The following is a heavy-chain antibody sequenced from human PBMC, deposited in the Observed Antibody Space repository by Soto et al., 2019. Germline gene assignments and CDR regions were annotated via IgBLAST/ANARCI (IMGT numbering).Heavy chain of an antibody. V-gene: IGHV4-59*01. CDR3: ARASSSFDY. CDR1: GGSISSYY. Sequence: SETLSLTCTVSGGSISSYYWSWIRQPPGKGLEWIGYIYYSGSTNYNPSLKSRVTISVDTSKNQFSLKLSSVTAADTAVYYCARASSSFDYWGQGTLVTVSS. D-gene: IGHD6-6*01. J-gene: IGHJ4*02. CDR2: IYYSGST.